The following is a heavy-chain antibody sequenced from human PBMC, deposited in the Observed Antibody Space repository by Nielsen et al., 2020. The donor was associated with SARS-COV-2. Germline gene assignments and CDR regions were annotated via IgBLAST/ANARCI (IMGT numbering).Heavy chain of an antibody. Sequence: ASVKVSCKASGYTFTSYYMHWVRQAPGQGLEWMGWISPYNGNTHYAQNLQGRVTMTADTSTTTAYMEVRSLRSDDTAVYYCARDESSSWPGFDYWGQGTLVTVSS. CDR2: ISPYNGNT. CDR1: GYTFTSYY. D-gene: IGHD6-13*01. CDR3: ARDESSSWPGFDY. V-gene: IGHV1-18*04. J-gene: IGHJ4*02.